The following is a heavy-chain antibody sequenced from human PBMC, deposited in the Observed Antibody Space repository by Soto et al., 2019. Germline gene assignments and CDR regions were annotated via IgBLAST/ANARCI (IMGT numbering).Heavy chain of an antibody. CDR3: ARVKLAGRGSFHY. CDR1: GGSISSYY. V-gene: IGHV4-39*07. Sequence: SQTLSLTCTVAGGSISSYYGSWIRQPPGKGLEWIRSIDHSGSTYYNPSLKSRVTISLDTSKNQFSLKLTSVTAADTAMYYCARVKLAGRGSFHYWGQGTLVTVSS. D-gene: IGHD3-3*02. CDR2: IDHSGST. J-gene: IGHJ4*02.